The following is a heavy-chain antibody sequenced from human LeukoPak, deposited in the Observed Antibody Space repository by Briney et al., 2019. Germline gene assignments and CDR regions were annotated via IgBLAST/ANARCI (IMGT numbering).Heavy chain of an antibody. J-gene: IGHJ4*02. CDR1: GGSFSDYY. CDR2: IYYSGST. V-gene: IGHV4-39*01. D-gene: IGHD6-19*01. CDR3: ARRTAVAGHYYFDY. Sequence: SETLSLTCAVYGGSFSDYYWGWIRQPPGKGLEWIGSIYYSGSTYYNPSLKSRVTISVDTSKNQFSLKLSSVTAADTAVYYCARRTAVAGHYYFDYWGQGTLVTVSS.